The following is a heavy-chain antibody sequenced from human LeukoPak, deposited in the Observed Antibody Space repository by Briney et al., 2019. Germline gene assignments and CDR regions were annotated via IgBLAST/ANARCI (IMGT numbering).Heavy chain of an antibody. V-gene: IGHV3-23*01. D-gene: IGHD6-19*01. CDR1: GFTFSSYA. Sequence: GGSLRLSCAASGFTFSSYAMSWVRQAPGKGLEWVSAISGSGGSTYYADSVKGRFTISRDNSKNTLYLQMSSLRAEDTAVYYCAKAKVGSIAVAGSDYWGQGTLVTVSS. CDR2: ISGSGGST. CDR3: AKAKVGSIAVAGSDY. J-gene: IGHJ4*02.